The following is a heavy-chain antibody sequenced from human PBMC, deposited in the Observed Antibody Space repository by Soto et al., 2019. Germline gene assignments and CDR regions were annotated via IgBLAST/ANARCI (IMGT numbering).Heavy chain of an antibody. J-gene: IGHJ4*02. CDR2: ISDSGATT. V-gene: IGHV3-23*01. CDR1: GFTFSNYA. Sequence: GGSLRLSCAGSGFTFSNYAMSWVRQAPGKGLEWVSGISDSGATTYYADSVRGRFTISRDNSKNTLYLQMKSLRAEDSASYYCAKEDTSSGSLDYWGQGALVTVSS. D-gene: IGHD6-19*01. CDR3: AKEDTSSGSLDY.